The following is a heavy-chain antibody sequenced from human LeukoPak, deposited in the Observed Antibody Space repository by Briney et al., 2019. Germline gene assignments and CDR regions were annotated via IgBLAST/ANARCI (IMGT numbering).Heavy chain of an antibody. CDR3: AKDGSGEGQFDY. J-gene: IGHJ4*02. CDR1: GFTFSSYA. D-gene: IGHD2-15*01. CDR2: ISGSGGST. Sequence: PGGSLRLSCAASGFTFSSYAMSWVRQAPGKGLEWVSGISGSGGSTYYADSVKGRFTISRDTSKNTLYLQMNSLRAEDTAVYYCAKDGSGEGQFDYWGQGTLVTVSP. V-gene: IGHV3-23*01.